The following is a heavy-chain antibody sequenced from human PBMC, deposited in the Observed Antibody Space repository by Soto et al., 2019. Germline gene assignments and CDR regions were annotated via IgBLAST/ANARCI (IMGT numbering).Heavy chain of an antibody. Sequence: PGESLKISCKGSGYSFTSYWISWVRQIPWKGLEWMGKIDPSDSYTNYSPSFRGHVTISADKSISTAYLQWSSLKASDTAMYYCAGGGVRGVITRTRDYYGMDVWGQGTTVTVSS. D-gene: IGHD3-10*01. CDR3: AGGGVRGVITRTRDYYGMDV. V-gene: IGHV5-10-1*01. CDR1: GYSFTSYW. J-gene: IGHJ6*02. CDR2: IDPSDSYT.